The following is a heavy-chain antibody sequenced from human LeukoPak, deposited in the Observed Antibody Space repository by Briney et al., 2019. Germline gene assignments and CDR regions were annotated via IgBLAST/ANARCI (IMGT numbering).Heavy chain of an antibody. CDR2: ISYDGRNK. J-gene: IGHJ4*02. CDR3: AKERRGYDWRVFDY. V-gene: IGHV3-30*18. CDR1: GFTFSSYG. Sequence: GGSLRLSCAASGFTFSSYGMHWVRQAPGKGLEWVAVISYDGRNKYYADSVKGRFTISRDNSKNTLYLQMNSLRAEDTAVYYCAKERRGYDWRVFDYWGQGTLVTVSS. D-gene: IGHD5-12*01.